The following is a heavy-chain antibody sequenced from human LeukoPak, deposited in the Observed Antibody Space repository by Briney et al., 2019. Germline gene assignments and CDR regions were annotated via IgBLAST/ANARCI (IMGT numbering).Heavy chain of an antibody. V-gene: IGHV4-59*11. Sequence: SETLSLTCDFSGGSLSRHCWSRIRQSPGKGLEWIGCLCDSGRTDHNPSLKSRVTVSVDTSRTRFSLRLTSVSAADTAVYYCARVQVVDKEWFDPWGQGTLVTVSS. J-gene: IGHJ5*02. D-gene: IGHD5-12*01. CDR1: GGSLSRHC. CDR3: ARVQVVDKEWFDP. CDR2: LCDSGRT.